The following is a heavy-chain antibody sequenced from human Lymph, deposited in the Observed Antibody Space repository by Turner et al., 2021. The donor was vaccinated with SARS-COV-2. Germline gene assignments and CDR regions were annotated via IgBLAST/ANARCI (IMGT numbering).Heavy chain of an antibody. Sequence: EVQLVESGGGLVQPGGSLRLSCAASGFTFSSYWMSWVRQAPGKGLEWVANIKQDGSEKYYVDSVKGRFTISRDNAKNSLYLQVNSLRADDTAVYFCARVGVRFEWSDGYHYYYAMDVWGQGTTVTVSS. J-gene: IGHJ6*02. CDR3: ARVGVRFEWSDGYHYYYAMDV. V-gene: IGHV3-7*03. D-gene: IGHD3-3*01. CDR1: GFTFSSYW. CDR2: IKQDGSEK.